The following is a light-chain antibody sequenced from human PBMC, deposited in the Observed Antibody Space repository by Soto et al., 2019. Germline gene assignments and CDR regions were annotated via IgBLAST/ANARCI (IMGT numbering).Light chain of an antibody. CDR1: SRGIGFFNY. V-gene: IGLV2-14*01. Sequence: QSALTQPASVSGSPGQSITVSCTGTSRGIGFFNYVSWYQQYPGNAPKLIIFEVTNRPSGVSHRFSGSKSGNTASLTISGLQAEEGADYFCASYTTRSTYVFGPGTKVTVL. CDR2: EVT. CDR3: ASYTTRSTYV. J-gene: IGLJ1*01.